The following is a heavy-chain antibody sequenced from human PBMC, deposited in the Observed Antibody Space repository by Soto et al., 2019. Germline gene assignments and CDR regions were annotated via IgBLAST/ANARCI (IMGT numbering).Heavy chain of an antibody. CDR1: GYTFYSHS. D-gene: IGHD5-18*01. Sequence: QAQLVQSGAEVRKPGASVKVSCKASGYTFYSHSISWVRQAPGQGLEWMGRINADYGNTQYAQNFRGRVTMTTDTAKTTVYMELTNRRSDEKAVYYCARGIQVDYYYGMDVWGQGPTVTVSS. V-gene: IGHV1-18*01. CDR2: INADYGNT. J-gene: IGHJ6*02. CDR3: ARGIQVDYYYGMDV.